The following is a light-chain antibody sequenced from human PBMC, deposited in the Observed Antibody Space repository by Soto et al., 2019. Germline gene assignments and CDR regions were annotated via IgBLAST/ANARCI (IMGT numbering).Light chain of an antibody. CDR3: QQYLIYPLT. V-gene: IGKV1-5*03. CDR2: KAS. Sequence: DIQMTQSPSTLAASVGDRVTITCRASQNINSWLAWYQQKPGKAPKLLIYKASNLENGVPSRFSGSGSGTEITVTISSLQPDDFATYYCQQYLIYPLTFGGGTKVEIK. J-gene: IGKJ4*01. CDR1: QNINSW.